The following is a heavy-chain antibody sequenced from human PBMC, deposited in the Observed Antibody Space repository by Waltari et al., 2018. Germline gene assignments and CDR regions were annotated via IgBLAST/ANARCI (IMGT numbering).Heavy chain of an antibody. J-gene: IGHJ5*02. D-gene: IGHD2-15*01. Sequence: QVQLVQSGAEVKKPGASVKVPRRVSGYSLTESALHWVRQAPGKGLEWLGGFDPEYGEAVYAQEFQGRVTMTEDTSKDTAYMELSSLTYEDTAVYYCTRDRVGYCSGGTCYSRWFDPWGQGTLVTVSS. CDR3: TRDRVGYCSGGTCYSRWFDP. CDR2: FDPEYGEA. CDR1: GYSLTESA. V-gene: IGHV1-24*01.